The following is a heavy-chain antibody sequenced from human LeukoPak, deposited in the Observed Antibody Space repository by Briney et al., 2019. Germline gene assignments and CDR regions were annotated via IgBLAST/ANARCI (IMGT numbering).Heavy chain of an antibody. D-gene: IGHD3-22*01. J-gene: IGHJ4*02. Sequence: SETLSLTCAVYGGSFSGYYWSWIRQPPGKGLEWIGEINHSGSTNYNPSLKSRVTISVDTSRNQFSLKLSSVTAADTAVYYCARVGDYDSSGYIIDYWGQGTLVTVSS. CDR2: INHSGST. CDR3: ARVGDYDSSGYIIDY. V-gene: IGHV4-34*01. CDR1: GGSFSGYY.